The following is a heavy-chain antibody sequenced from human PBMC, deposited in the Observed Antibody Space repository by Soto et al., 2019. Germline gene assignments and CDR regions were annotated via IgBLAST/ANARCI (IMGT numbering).Heavy chain of an antibody. CDR1: GYSFTSYW. CDR2: IYPGDSDT. J-gene: IGHJ3*02. D-gene: IGHD4-17*01. V-gene: IGHV5-51*01. CDR3: ARPHDYGDYVHAFDI. Sequence: PGESLKISCKGSGYSFTSYWIGWVRQMPGKGLEWMGIIYPGDSDTRYSPSFQGQVTISAGKSISTAYLQWSSLKASDTAMYYCARPHDYGDYVHAFDIWGQGTMVTVSS.